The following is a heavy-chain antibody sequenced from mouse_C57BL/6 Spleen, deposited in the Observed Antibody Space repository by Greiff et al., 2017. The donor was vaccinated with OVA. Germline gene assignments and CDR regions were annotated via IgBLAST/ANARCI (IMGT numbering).Heavy chain of an antibody. CDR3: AREGAYYGNLFAY. CDR2: IDPSDSET. Sequence: QVQLQQPGAELVRPGSSVKLSCKASGYTFTSYWMHWVKQRPIQGLEWIGNIDPSDSETHYNQKFKDKATLTVDKSSSTAYMQLSSLTSEDSAVYYCAREGAYYGNLFAYWGQGTLVTVSA. D-gene: IGHD2-10*01. V-gene: IGHV1-52*01. CDR1: GYTFTSYW. J-gene: IGHJ3*01.